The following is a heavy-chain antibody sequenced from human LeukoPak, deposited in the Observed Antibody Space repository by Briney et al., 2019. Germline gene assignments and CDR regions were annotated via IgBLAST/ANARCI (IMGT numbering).Heavy chain of an antibody. Sequence: AASVKVSCKASGYTFTGYYMHWVRQAPGQGLEWMGWINPNSGGTNYAQKFQGRVTMTRDTSISTAYMELSRLRSDDTAVYYCARVGFTGKGPPRRPDFWGQGTLVPVSS. V-gene: IGHV1-2*02. CDR2: INPNSGGT. CDR3: ARVGFTGKGPPRRPDF. CDR1: GYTFTGYY. D-gene: IGHD4-11*01. J-gene: IGHJ4*02.